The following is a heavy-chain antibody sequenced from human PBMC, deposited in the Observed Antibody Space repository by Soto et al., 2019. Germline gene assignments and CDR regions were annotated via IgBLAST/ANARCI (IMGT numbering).Heavy chain of an antibody. Sequence: GGSLRLSCAASGLTFNNAWMSWVRQAPGKGLEWVGRIKSQTAGGTTDYPDPVKGRFTISTDDSKNALYLQMNSLKTEDTAVYYCTRESRDISGWYGAFDIWGQGTMVTVSS. CDR2: IKSQTAGGTT. V-gene: IGHV3-15*01. J-gene: IGHJ3*02. CDR3: TRESRDISGWYGAFDI. D-gene: IGHD6-19*01. CDR1: GLTFNNAW.